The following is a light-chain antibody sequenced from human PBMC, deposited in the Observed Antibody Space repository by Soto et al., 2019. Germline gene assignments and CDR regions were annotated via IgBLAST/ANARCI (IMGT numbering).Light chain of an antibody. J-gene: IGKJ1*01. Sequence: EILLTQSPGTLSLSPGERATLSCRASQSINSNFLAWYQQKPGQAPRLLIYDASSRATGIPDRVSGSGSGTDFTLTINRLESEDFAVYYCQQYDSSPWTFGQGTKVDIK. CDR3: QQYDSSPWT. V-gene: IGKV3-20*01. CDR1: QSINSNF. CDR2: DAS.